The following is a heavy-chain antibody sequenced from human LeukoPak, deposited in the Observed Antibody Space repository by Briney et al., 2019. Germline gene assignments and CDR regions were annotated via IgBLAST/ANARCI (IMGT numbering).Heavy chain of an antibody. Sequence: VASVKVSFKASGYTFTRWNFSWVRQAPGQGLEWMRWISAYNGNTNYAQKLQGRVTMTTDTSTSTAYMELRSLRSDDTAVYYCARDEDIAAAGRMVDYWGQGTLVTVSS. D-gene: IGHD6-13*01. CDR1: GYTFTRWN. CDR3: ARDEDIAAAGRMVDY. CDR2: ISAYNGNT. J-gene: IGHJ4*02. V-gene: IGHV1-18*01.